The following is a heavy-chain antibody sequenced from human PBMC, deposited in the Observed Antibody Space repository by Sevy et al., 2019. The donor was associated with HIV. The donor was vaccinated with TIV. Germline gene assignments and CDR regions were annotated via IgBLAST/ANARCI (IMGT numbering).Heavy chain of an antibody. V-gene: IGHV3-11*06. J-gene: IGHJ4*02. D-gene: IGHD1-1*01. CDR3: ARTMERPIFDY. CDR1: GFTFSDYY. CDR2: ISSSSSYT. Sequence: GGSLRLSCAASGFTFSDYYMSWIRQAPGKGLEWVSYISSSSSYTNYADSVKGRFTISRDNAKNSLYLQMNSLRAKDTAVYYCARTMERPIFDYWGQGTLVTVSS.